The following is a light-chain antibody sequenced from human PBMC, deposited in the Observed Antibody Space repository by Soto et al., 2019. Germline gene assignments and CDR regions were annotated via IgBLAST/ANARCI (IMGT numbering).Light chain of an antibody. CDR3: QQYGSSPIT. CDR2: GAS. J-gene: IGKJ5*01. Sequence: ETVMTQSPVALSVSPGERATLSCRARQNVRKNLAWYQQKPGQAPRLLIYGASSRATGIPDRFSGSGSGTDFTLTISRLEPEDFAVYYCQQYGSSPITFGQGTRLEI. CDR1: QNVRKN. V-gene: IGKV3-20*01.